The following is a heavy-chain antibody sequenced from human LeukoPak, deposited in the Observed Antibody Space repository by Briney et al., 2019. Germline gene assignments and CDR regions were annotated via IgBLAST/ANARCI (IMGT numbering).Heavy chain of an antibody. D-gene: IGHD3-10*01. CDR3: ARGRWFGELFSYYYYYMDV. Sequence: SVKVSCKASGGTFISYPISWVRQAPGQGLEWMGGIIPMFGTANYAQKFQGRVRITADESTSTAYMELSSLRSEDTAVYYCARGRWFGELFSYYYYYMDVWGKGTTVTISS. CDR2: IIPMFGTA. J-gene: IGHJ6*03. CDR1: GGTFISYP. V-gene: IGHV1-69*13.